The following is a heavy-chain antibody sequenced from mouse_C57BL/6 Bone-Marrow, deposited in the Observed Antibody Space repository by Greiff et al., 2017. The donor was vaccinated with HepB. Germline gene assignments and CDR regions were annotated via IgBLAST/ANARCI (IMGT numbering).Heavy chain of an antibody. CDR1: GYTFTSYW. Sequence: VQLQQPGAELVMPGASVKLSCKASGYTFTSYWMHWVKQRPGQGLEWIGEIDPSDSYTNYNQKFKGKSTLTVDKSSSTAYIQLSSLTSEDSAVYYCARSLYYFDYWGQGTTLTVSS. J-gene: IGHJ2*01. CDR2: IDPSDSYT. V-gene: IGHV1-69*01. CDR3: ARSLYYFDY.